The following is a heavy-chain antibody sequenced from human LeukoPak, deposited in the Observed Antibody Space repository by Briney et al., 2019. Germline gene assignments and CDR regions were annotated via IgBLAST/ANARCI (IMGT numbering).Heavy chain of an antibody. D-gene: IGHD3-22*01. CDR2: IYYSGST. V-gene: IGHV4-59*12. CDR3: ARVSRGDYYDSSGYFDY. CDR1: GGSISSYY. Sequence: SETLSLTCTVSGGSISSYYWSWIRQPPGKGLEWIGYIYYSGSTNYNPSLKSRVTISVDTSKNQFSLKLSSVTAADTAVYYCARVSRGDYYDSSGYFDYWGQGTLVTVSS. J-gene: IGHJ4*02.